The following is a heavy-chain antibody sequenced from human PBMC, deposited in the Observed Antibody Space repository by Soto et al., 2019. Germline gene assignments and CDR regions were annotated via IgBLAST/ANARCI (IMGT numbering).Heavy chain of an antibody. CDR2: ISYDGSNK. CDR3: ARSPYSVSYLAYFDY. Sequence: QVQLVESGGGVVQPGRSLRLSCAASGFTFSSYGMHWVRQAPGKGLEWVAVISYDGSNKYYADSVKGRFTISRDNSKNPLYRQMNSLRAEDTDVYCCARSPYSVSYLAYFDYGGQGNLVTVSS. V-gene: IGHV3-30*03. D-gene: IGHD1-26*01. J-gene: IGHJ4*02. CDR1: GFTFSSYG.